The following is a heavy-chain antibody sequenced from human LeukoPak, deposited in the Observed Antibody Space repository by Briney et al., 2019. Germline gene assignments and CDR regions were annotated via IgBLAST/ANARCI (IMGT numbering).Heavy chain of an antibody. CDR3: ARGPYDFWSGYSQAHYYYYMDV. V-gene: IGHV4-39*01. CDR2: IYYSGST. J-gene: IGHJ6*03. CDR1: GGSISSSSYY. D-gene: IGHD3-3*01. Sequence: SETLSLTCTVSGGSISSSSYYWGWIRQPPGKGLEWIGSIYYSGSTYYNPSLKSRVTISVDTSKNQFSLKLSSVTAADTAVYYCARGPYDFWSGYSQAHYYYYMDVWGKGTTVTVSS.